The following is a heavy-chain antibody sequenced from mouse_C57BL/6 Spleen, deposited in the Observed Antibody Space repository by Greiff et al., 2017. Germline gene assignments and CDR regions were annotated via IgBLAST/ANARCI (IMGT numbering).Heavy chain of an antibody. D-gene: IGHD2-1*01. Sequence: QVQLQQSGAALVKPGASVKISCKASGYAFSRYWMNWVRQGPGKGLEWIGQIYPGDGGTNYNGKFKGKATLTADKTSRTAYMQLSSLTSEDSAVYFCARIYYGNYWGQGTTLTVSS. J-gene: IGHJ2*01. CDR3: ARIYYGNY. CDR1: GYAFSRYW. V-gene: IGHV1-80*01. CDR2: IYPGDGGT.